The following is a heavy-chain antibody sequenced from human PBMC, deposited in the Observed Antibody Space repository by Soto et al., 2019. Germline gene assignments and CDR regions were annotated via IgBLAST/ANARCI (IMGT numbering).Heavy chain of an antibody. CDR1: GSTFPSSA. J-gene: IGHJ3*02. V-gene: IGHV1-58*01. D-gene: IGHD2-15*01. CDR3: AAGVDGALDAFDI. Sequence: WASVKVSCKASGSTFPSSAVQWVRQARVQRLEWIGCIVVGSGNTNYAQKFQERVTITRDMSTSTAYMELSSLRSEDTAVYYCAAGVDGALDAFDIWGQGTMVTVSS. CDR2: IVVGSGNT.